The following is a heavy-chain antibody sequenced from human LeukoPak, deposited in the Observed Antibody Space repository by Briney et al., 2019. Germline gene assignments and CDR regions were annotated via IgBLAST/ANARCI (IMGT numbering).Heavy chain of an antibody. CDR1: GYTFTGYY. CDR3: ASGAHYYFDY. CDR2: IIPIFGTA. J-gene: IGHJ4*02. V-gene: IGHV1-69*13. Sequence: SVKVSCKASGYTFTGYYMHWVRQAPGQGLEWTGGIIPIFGTANYAQKFQGRVTITADESTSTAYMELSSLRSEDTAVYYCASGAHYYFDYWGQGTLVTVSS. D-gene: IGHD3-16*01.